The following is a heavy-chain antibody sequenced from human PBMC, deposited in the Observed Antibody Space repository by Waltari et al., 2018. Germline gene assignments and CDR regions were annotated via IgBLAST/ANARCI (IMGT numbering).Heavy chain of an antibody. CDR2: IYHSGST. V-gene: IGHV4-38-2*02. Sequence: QVQLQESGPGLVKPSETLSLTCTVSGYSISSGYYWGWIRQPPGKGLEWIGSIYHSGSTYYNPSLKSRVTISVDTSKNQFSLKLSSVTAADTAVYYCARDSRDTAMVHPRWSIYYYYYGMDVWDQGP. D-gene: IGHD5-18*01. CDR1: GYSISSGYY. CDR3: ARDSRDTAMVHPRWSIYYYYYGMDV. J-gene: IGHJ6*02.